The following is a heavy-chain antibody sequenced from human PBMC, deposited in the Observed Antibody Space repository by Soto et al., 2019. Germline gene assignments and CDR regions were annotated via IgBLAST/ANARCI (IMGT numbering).Heavy chain of an antibody. Sequence: PXETLSLTCAVYGGSFSGYYWSWIRQPPGKGLEWIGEINHSGSTNYNPSLKSRVTISVDTSKNQFSLKLSSVTAADTAVYYCARGFSSGWAFNYYYYYGMDVWGQGTTVTVSS. CDR1: GGSFSGYY. D-gene: IGHD6-19*01. CDR2: INHSGST. CDR3: ARGFSSGWAFNYYYYYGMDV. J-gene: IGHJ6*02. V-gene: IGHV4-34*01.